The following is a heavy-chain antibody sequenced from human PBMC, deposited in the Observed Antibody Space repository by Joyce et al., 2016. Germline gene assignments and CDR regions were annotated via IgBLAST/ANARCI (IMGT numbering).Heavy chain of an antibody. Sequence: EVQLVQSGAEVKKPGESLGISCKGSGYSFTSHWISWVRQIPGKGLEWMGRIDPRDSYTDYSPSFEGHVTISVDKTISAAYLQWSSLGASDTAIYYCARHVTDWFDPWGQGTLVTVSS. D-gene: IGHD3-10*02. CDR3: ARHVTDWFDP. V-gene: IGHV5-10-1*03. CDR1: GYSFTSHW. J-gene: IGHJ5*02. CDR2: IDPRDSYT.